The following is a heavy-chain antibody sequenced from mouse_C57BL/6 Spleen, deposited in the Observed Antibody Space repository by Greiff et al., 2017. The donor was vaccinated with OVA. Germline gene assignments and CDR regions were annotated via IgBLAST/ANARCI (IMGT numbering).Heavy chain of an antibody. V-gene: IGHV1-53*01. CDR3: ARDGKLFITTVVAKGYYAMDY. CDR1: GYTFTSYW. J-gene: IGHJ4*01. CDR2: INPSNGGT. D-gene: IGHD1-1*01. Sequence: QVQLQQPGTELVKPGASVKLSCKASGYTFTSYWMHWVKQRPGQGLEWIGNINPSNGGTNYNEKFKSKATLTVDKSSSTAYMQLSSLTSEDSAVYYCARDGKLFITTVVAKGYYAMDYWGQGTSVTVSS.